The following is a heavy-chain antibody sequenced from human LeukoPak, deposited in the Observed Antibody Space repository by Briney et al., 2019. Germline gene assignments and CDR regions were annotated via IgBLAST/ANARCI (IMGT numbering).Heavy chain of an antibody. D-gene: IGHD1-1*01. V-gene: IGHV3-30*03. CDR3: ARHHNNFLYNFDMDV. Sequence: GRSLRLSCAASGFTFSSYGMHWVRQAPGKGLEWVAVISYDGSNKYYADSVKGRFTISRDNSKNTLYLQMNSLRAEDTAVYYCARHHNNFLYNFDMDVWGRGTTVTVSS. J-gene: IGHJ6*02. CDR2: ISYDGSNK. CDR1: GFTFSSYG.